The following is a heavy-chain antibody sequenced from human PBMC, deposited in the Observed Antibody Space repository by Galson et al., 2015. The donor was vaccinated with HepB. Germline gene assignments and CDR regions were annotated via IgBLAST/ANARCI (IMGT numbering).Heavy chain of an antibody. Sequence: SVKVSCKASGYTFTGYYMHWVRQAPGQGLEWMGWINPNSGGTNYAQKFQGRVTMTRDTSISTAYMELSRLRSDDTAVYYCARDLRYYDYVWGSYRYDDYYYYMDVWGRGTTVTVSS. V-gene: IGHV1-2*02. J-gene: IGHJ6*03. CDR3: ARDLRYYDYVWGSYRYDDYYYYMDV. D-gene: IGHD3-16*02. CDR2: INPNSGGT. CDR1: GYTFTGYY.